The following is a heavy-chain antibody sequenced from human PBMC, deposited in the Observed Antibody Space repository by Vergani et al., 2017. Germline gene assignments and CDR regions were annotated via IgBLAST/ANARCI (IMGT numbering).Heavy chain of an antibody. Sequence: QVQLVQSGAEVKKPGSSVKVSCKASGGTFSSYAISWVRQAPGQGLEWMGGIIPIFGTANYGQKFQGRVTITADESTSTAYMELSSLRSEDTAVYYCAREFGAGTTRGDGWFDPWGQGTLVTVSS. CDR2: IIPIFGTA. J-gene: IGHJ5*02. CDR3: AREFGAGTTRGDGWFDP. V-gene: IGHV1-69*12. CDR1: GGTFSSYA. D-gene: IGHD1-1*01.